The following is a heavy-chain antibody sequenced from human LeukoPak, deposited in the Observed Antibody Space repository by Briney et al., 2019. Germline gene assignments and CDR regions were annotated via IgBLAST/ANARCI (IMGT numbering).Heavy chain of an antibody. V-gene: IGHV1-8*01. J-gene: IGHJ4*02. CDR1: GYTFTSYD. Sequence: GASVKVSCKASGYTFTSYDINWVRQATGQGLEWMGWMNPNSGNTGYAQKFQGRVTMTRNTSISTAYMELSRLRSDDTAVYYCARVINVGSSWDKPDCWGQGTLVTVSS. D-gene: IGHD6-13*01. CDR2: MNPNSGNT. CDR3: ARVINVGSSWDKPDC.